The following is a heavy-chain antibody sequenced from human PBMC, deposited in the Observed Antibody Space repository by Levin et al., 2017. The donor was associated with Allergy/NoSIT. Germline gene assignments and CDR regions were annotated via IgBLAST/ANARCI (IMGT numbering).Heavy chain of an antibody. CDR1: GFTFSSYT. CDR3: GRVRSELVEGATWGTGMDV. CDR2: ISNTNIYI. V-gene: IGHV3-21*01. Sequence: PGGSLRLSCDASGFTFSSYTLSWVRQVPGRGLEWLSSISNTNIYIKYADSVKGRFTISRDNAKQSLYLQMNNLTAEYTAVYLCGRVRSELVEGATWGTGMDVWGQGTTVTVSS. D-gene: IGHD2-15*01. J-gene: IGHJ6*02.